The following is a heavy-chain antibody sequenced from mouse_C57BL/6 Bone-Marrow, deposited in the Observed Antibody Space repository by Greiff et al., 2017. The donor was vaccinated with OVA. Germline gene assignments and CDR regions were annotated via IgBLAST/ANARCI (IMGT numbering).Heavy chain of an antibody. V-gene: IGHV5-15*04. CDR2: ISNLAYSI. D-gene: IGHD2-5*01. CDR1: GFTFSDYG. J-gene: IGHJ4*01. CDR3: ARHGDYSNYDYYAMDY. Sequence: EVKLVESGGGLVQPGGSLKLSCAASGFTFSDYGMAWVRQAPRKGPEWVAFISNLAYSIYYADTVTGRFTIPREHAKNTLYLEMSSLRSEDTAMYYCARHGDYSNYDYYAMDYWGQGTSVTVSS.